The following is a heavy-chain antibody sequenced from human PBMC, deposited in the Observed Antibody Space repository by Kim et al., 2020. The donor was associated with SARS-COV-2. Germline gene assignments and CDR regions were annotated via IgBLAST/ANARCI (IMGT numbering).Heavy chain of an antibody. V-gene: IGHV3-23*01. CDR3: AKDLYSSSWPPIYGMDV. J-gene: IGHJ6*02. D-gene: IGHD6-13*01. Sequence: GGSLRLSCGASGFTFSSYAMSWVRQAPGKGLEWVSGISGSGGTTYYADSVKGRFTISRDNSKNTLYLQMNSLRAEDTAVYYCAKDLYSSSWPPIYGMDVWGQGTTVTVSS. CDR1: GFTFSSYA. CDR2: ISGSGGTT.